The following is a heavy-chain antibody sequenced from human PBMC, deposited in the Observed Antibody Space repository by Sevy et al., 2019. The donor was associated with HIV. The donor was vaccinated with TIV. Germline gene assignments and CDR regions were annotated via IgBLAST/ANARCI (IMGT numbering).Heavy chain of an antibody. CDR2: ISTYNGDT. CDR1: GYTFTSYG. D-gene: IGHD1-26*01. Sequence: ASVKVSCKTSGYTFTSYGISWVRQAPGQGLEWMGWISTYNGDTNSAQKVQGRVTMTTDTSTTTAYMELRSLRSEDTAVYYCARAPSGSQGPGQYFHHWGQGTLVTVSS. V-gene: IGHV1-18*01. CDR3: ARAPSGSQGPGQYFHH. J-gene: IGHJ1*01.